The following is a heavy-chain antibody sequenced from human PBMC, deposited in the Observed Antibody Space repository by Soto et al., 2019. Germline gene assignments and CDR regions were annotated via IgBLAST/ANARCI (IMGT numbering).Heavy chain of an antibody. CDR3: ARYPYDSSGYYRYYYYGMDV. CDR2: IIPIFGTA. V-gene: IGHV1-69*13. CDR1: GGTFSSYA. Sequence: SVKVSCKASGGTFSSYAISWVRQAPGQGLEWMGGIIPIFGTANYAQKFQGRVTITADESTSTAYMELSSLRSEDTAVYYCARYPYDSSGYYRYYYYGMDVWGQGTTVTVSS. J-gene: IGHJ6*02. D-gene: IGHD3-22*01.